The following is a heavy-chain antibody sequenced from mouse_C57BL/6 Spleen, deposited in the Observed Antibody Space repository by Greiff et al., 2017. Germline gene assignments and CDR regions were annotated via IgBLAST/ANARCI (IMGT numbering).Heavy chain of an antibody. J-gene: IGHJ3*01. CDR2: INYDGSST. V-gene: IGHV5-16*01. CDR1: GFTFSDYY. Sequence: EVMLVESEGGLVQPGSSMKLSCTASGFTFSDYYMAWVRQVPEKSLEWVANINYDGSSTYYLDSLKSRFIISRDNAKNILYLQMSSLKSEDTATYYCGRGGGYGSGFAYWGQGTLVTVSA. D-gene: IGHD1-1*01. CDR3: GRGGGYGSGFAY.